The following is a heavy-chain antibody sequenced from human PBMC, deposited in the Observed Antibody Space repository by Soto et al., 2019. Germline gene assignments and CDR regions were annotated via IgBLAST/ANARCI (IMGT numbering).Heavy chain of an antibody. Sequence: GASVKVSCKASGYTFTGYYIHWVRQAPGQGLEWMGWINPNSGGTNYAQKFQGRVTMTRDTSISTAYMELSRLRSDDTAVYYCARVYDSSGYYSGYWGQGTLVTVSS. J-gene: IGHJ4*02. CDR2: INPNSGGT. V-gene: IGHV1-2*02. D-gene: IGHD3-22*01. CDR1: GYTFTGYY. CDR3: ARVYDSSGYYSGY.